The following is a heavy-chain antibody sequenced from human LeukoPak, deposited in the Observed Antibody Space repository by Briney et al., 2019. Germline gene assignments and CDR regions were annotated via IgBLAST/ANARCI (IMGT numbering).Heavy chain of an antibody. V-gene: IGHV3-23*01. CDR3: AKSGLNRFDY. J-gene: IGHJ4*02. D-gene: IGHD2-15*01. CDR2: FSGSGGNT. CDR1: GFNFMRNA. Sequence: GGSLRLSCAASGFNFMRNAMAWVRQAPGKGLEWVSTFSGSGGNTYYADSVKGRFTISRDNSKNTLYLQMNSLRAEDTAVYYCAKSGLNRFDYWGQGTLVTVSS.